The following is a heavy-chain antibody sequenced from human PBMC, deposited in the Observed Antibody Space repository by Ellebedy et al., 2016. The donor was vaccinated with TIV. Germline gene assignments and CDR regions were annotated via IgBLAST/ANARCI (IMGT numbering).Heavy chain of an antibody. CDR3: ARESDTAMAILGYYFDY. V-gene: IGHV6-1*01. CDR1: GDSVSSNIAA. CDR2: TYYRSKWYN. Sequence: SQTLSLTCAISGDSVSSNIAAWNWIRQSPSRGLEWLGRTYYRSKWYNDYAVSVKSRITINPDTSKNQFSLQLNSVTPGDTAVYYCARESDTAMAILGYYFDYWGQGTLVTVSS. D-gene: IGHD5-18*01. J-gene: IGHJ4*02.